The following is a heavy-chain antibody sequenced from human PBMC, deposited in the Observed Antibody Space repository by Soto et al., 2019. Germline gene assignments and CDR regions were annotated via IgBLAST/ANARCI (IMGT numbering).Heavy chain of an antibody. V-gene: IGHV3-23*01. J-gene: IGHJ5*02. CDR1: GFTFSSYA. Sequence: PGGSLRLSCSASGFTFSSYAMSWVRQAPGKGLEWVSAISGSGGSTYYADSVKGRFTISRDNSKNTLYLQMNSLRAEDTAVYYCATFPPGIAAAGNWFDPWGQGTLVTVSS. CDR2: ISGSGGST. CDR3: ATFPPGIAAAGNWFDP. D-gene: IGHD6-13*01.